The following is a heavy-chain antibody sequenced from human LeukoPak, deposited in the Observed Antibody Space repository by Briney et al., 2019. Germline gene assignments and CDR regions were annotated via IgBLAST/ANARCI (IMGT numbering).Heavy chain of an antibody. CDR2: IRYDGSNK. CDR1: GFTFSSYG. J-gene: IGHJ4*02. V-gene: IGHV3-30*02. D-gene: IGHD2-2*01. Sequence: EGSLRLSCAASGFTFSSYGMHWVRQAPGKGLEWVAFIRYDGSNKYYADSVKGRFTISRDNSKNTLYLQMNSLRAEDTAVYYCAKDGDIVVVPAAKGSYYFDYWGQGTLVTVSS. CDR3: AKDGDIVVVPAAKGSYYFDY.